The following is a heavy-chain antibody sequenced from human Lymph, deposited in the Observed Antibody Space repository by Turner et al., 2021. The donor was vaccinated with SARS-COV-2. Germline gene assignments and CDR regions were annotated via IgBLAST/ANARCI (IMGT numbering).Heavy chain of an antibody. V-gene: IGHV3-9*01. CDR3: AKDRGGEQLVRLFDY. CDR1: GFTFDYYA. Sequence: VPLGESGGGLVQPGTFLRPSCSAYGFTFDYYAIHLVQQAPGEGLEWVSGISWNSSRSGNTDSVKGRLSISRNNAKNSMYLQMNRMRAEKADFYDCAKDRGGEQLVRLFDYWGQGTLVTVSS. D-gene: IGHD6-6*01. J-gene: IGHJ4*02. CDR2: ISWNSSRS.